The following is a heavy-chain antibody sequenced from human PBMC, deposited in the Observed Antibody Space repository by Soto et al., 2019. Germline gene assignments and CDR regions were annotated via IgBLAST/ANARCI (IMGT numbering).Heavy chain of an antibody. CDR2: IIPILGIA. CDR3: ARDGCSSTSCPSDGGFDP. V-gene: IGHV1-69*08. Sequence: QVQLVQSGAEVKKPGSSVKVSCKASGGTFSSYTISWVRQAPGQGLEWMGRIIPILGIANYAQKFQGRVTITADXXTXTXXRELSSLRSEDTAVYYCARDGCSSTSCPSDGGFDPWGQGTLVTVSS. D-gene: IGHD2-2*01. J-gene: IGHJ5*02. CDR1: GGTFSSYT.